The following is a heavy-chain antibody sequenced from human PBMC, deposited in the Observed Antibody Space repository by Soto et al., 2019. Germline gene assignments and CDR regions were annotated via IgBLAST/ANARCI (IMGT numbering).Heavy chain of an antibody. Sequence: GASVKVSCKASGYTFTSYDINWVRQATGQGXEWMGWMNPNSGNTGYAQKFQGRVTMTRNTSISTAYMELSSLRSEDTAVYYCARGYCSGGSCTTQDWFDPWGQGTLVTVSS. CDR3: ARGYCSGGSCTTQDWFDP. D-gene: IGHD2-15*01. CDR1: GYTFTSYD. V-gene: IGHV1-8*01. J-gene: IGHJ5*02. CDR2: MNPNSGNT.